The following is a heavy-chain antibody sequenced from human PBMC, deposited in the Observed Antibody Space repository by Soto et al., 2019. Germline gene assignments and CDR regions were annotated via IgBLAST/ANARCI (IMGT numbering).Heavy chain of an antibody. D-gene: IGHD3-10*01. Sequence: PSETLSLTCTVSGGSISSYYWSWIRQPPGKGLEWIGYIYYSGSTNYNPSLKSRVTISVDTSKNQFSLKLSSVTAADTAVYYCARHSGTMVRGVISLINYYYGMDVWGQGTTVTVSS. CDR2: IYYSGST. J-gene: IGHJ6*02. CDR3: ARHSGTMVRGVISLINYYYGMDV. CDR1: GGSISSYY. V-gene: IGHV4-59*08.